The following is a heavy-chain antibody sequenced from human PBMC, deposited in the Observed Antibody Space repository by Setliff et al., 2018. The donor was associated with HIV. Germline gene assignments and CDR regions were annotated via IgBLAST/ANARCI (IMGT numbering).Heavy chain of an antibody. J-gene: IGHJ3*02. Sequence: PSETLSLTCTVSGASISSTSYYWGWIRQPPGKGLEWIGSIYYSGSTYYNPSLKSRVTISVDTSKNQFSLKLSSVTAADTAVFYCARHYGGNLDAFDIWGLGTMVT. CDR1: GASISSTSYY. CDR3: ARHYGGNLDAFDI. D-gene: IGHD4-17*01. CDR2: IYYSGST. V-gene: IGHV4-39*01.